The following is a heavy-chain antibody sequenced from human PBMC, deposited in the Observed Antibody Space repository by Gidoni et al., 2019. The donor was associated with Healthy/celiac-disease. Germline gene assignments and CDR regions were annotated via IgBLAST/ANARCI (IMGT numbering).Heavy chain of an antibody. CDR1: GFTFDDSA. CDR2: ISWNSGSI. V-gene: IGHV3-9*01. D-gene: IGHD2-15*01. J-gene: IGHJ6*02. CDR3: AKDMGLDIVVVVAAAPGGMDV. Sequence: EVQLVESGGGLVQPGRSLSLSCAASGFTFDDSAMHWVRQAPGKGLEWVSGISWNSGSIGYADSVKGRFTISRDNAKNSLYLQMNSLRAEDTALYYCAKDMGLDIVVVVAAAPGGMDVWGQGTTVTVSS.